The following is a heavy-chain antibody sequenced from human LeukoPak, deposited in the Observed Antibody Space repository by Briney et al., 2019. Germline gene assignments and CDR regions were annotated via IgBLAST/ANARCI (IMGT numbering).Heavy chain of an antibody. J-gene: IGHJ4*02. CDR3: ARGGSAGTYYYGSGSYYLDY. V-gene: IGHV4-59*01. Sequence: SETLSLTCTVSGGSISSYYWSWIRRPPGKGLEWIGYIYYSGSTNYNPSLKSRVTISVDTSKNQFSLKLSSVTAADTAVYYCARGGSAGTYYYGSGSYYLDYWGQGTLVTVSS. D-gene: IGHD3-10*01. CDR1: GGSISSYY. CDR2: IYYSGST.